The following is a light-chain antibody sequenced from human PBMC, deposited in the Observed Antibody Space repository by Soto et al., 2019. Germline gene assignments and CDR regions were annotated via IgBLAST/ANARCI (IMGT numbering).Light chain of an antibody. V-gene: IGKV3-11*01. Sequence: EIVLTQSPATLSLSPGERATLSCRASQSVSTYLAWCQQKPGQAPRLLIYDASNRATDIPARFSGSGPGTDFTLTIRSLEPEDFAVYYCQQRSNWRTFGQGTKVDIK. CDR1: QSVSTY. CDR3: QQRSNWRT. CDR2: DAS. J-gene: IGKJ1*01.